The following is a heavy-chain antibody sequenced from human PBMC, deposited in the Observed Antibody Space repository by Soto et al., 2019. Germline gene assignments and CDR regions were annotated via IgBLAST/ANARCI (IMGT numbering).Heavy chain of an antibody. Sequence: EVQLVESGGGLVQPGGSLRLSCAASGFTFSSYWMHWVRQAPGKGLVWVSRINGDGRNTDYADSVKGRFTISRDNAKNPLYLQMNSLRAEDTAVYYCVRGVNPFDIWGQGTMVTVSS. J-gene: IGHJ3*02. CDR1: GFTFSSYW. CDR3: VRGVNPFDI. CDR2: INGDGRNT. V-gene: IGHV3-74*01. D-gene: IGHD2-21*01.